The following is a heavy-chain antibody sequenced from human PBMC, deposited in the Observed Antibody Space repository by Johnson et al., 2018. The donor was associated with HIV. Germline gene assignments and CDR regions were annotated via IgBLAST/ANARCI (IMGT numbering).Heavy chain of an antibody. V-gene: IGHV3-30*02. CDR2: IRYDGSKK. J-gene: IGHJ3*02. Sequence: VQLVESGGGLIQPGGSLRLSCAASGFSFSSYGMHWVRQAPGKGLEWVAFIRYDGSKKYYADSVKGRFTISRDNSKNTLYLQMNSLRAEDTAVYYCARDPRLGELKIDRRGYAFDIWGQGTMVTVSS. CDR3: ARDPRLGELKIDRRGYAFDI. D-gene: IGHD3-16*01. CDR1: GFSFSSYG.